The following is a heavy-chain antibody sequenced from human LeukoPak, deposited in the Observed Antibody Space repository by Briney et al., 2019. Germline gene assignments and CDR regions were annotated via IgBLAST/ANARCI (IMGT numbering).Heavy chain of an antibody. Sequence: PGGSLRLSCAASKFTFSSYGMHWVRLAPGKGLEWVAAIWYDGSDKYYADSVKGRFTISRDNSKNTLYMQMNSLRAEDTAVYFCARGDIVATIPGDYWGQGTLVTVSS. J-gene: IGHJ4*02. CDR3: ARGDIVATIPGDY. CDR1: KFTFSSYG. D-gene: IGHD5-12*01. CDR2: IWYDGSDK. V-gene: IGHV3-33*01.